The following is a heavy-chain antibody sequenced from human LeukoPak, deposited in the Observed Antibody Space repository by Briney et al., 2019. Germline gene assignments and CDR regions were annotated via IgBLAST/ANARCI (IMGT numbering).Heavy chain of an antibody. CDR1: GLTFSSYS. V-gene: IGHV3-21*01. CDR2: ISSSSSYI. D-gene: IGHD3-9*01. CDR3: ARDGQYYDILTGYYNVIGFDY. J-gene: IGHJ4*02. Sequence: GGSLRLSCAASGLTFSSYSMNWVRQAPGKGLEWVSSISSSSSYIYYADSVKGRFTISRDNAKNSLYLQMNSLRAEDTAVYYCARDGQYYDILTGYYNVIGFDYWGQGTLVTVSS.